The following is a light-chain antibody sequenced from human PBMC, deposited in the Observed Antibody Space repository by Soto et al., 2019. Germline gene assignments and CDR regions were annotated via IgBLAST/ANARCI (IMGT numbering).Light chain of an antibody. J-gene: IGLJ2*01. CDR3: CSYTSSTTPL. CDR2: EVF. CDR1: NSDVGGYNY. V-gene: IGLV2-14*01. Sequence: QSALTQPASVSGSPGQSITIPCTGTNSDVGGYNYVSWYQHHPGKAPKLMIYEVFNRPSGVSSRFSGSKSGSTASLTISGLQAEDEADYYCCSYTSSTTPLFGGGTKLTVL.